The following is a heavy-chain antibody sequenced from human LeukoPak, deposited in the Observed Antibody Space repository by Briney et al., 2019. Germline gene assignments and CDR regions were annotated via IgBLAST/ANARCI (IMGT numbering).Heavy chain of an antibody. CDR1: GGSISSYY. D-gene: IGHD5-18*01. J-gene: IGHJ4*02. CDR3: ARVENSYGAGYFDY. V-gene: IGHV4-59*01. Sequence: PSETLSLTCTVSGGSISSYYWSWIRQPPGKGLEWIGYIYYSGSTNYNPSLKSRVTISVDTSKNQFSLKLSSVTAADTAVYYCARVENSYGAGYFDYWGQGTLVTVSS. CDR2: IYYSGST.